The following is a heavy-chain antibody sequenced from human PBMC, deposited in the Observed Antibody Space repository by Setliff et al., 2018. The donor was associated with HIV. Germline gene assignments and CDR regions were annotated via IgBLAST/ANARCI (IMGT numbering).Heavy chain of an antibody. CDR3: AREGGSSGYCGYFDY. CDR2: ISVDGSGK. Sequence: GGSLRLSCTASGFTFSDSVMHWVRQPPGKGLEWVAAISVDGSGKIYADSVKGRFTISRDNSRNTLYLQMNSLRDEDTAVYYCAREGGSSGYCGYFDYWGQGTLVTVSS. D-gene: IGHD3-22*01. CDR1: GFTFSDSV. V-gene: IGHV3-30*01. J-gene: IGHJ4*02.